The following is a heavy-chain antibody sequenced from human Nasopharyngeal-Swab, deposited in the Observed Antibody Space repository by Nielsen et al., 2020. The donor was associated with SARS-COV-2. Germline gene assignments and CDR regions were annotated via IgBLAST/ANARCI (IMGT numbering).Heavy chain of an antibody. J-gene: IGHJ3*01. CDR1: GFTFSSYA. CDR2: ISGSSGRT. Sequence: GSLRLSCAASGFTFSSYAMSWVRQAPGEGLEWVSAISGSSGRTYYADSVQGRFTISRDNSRNTLYLQMNSLRAEDTAVYYCAKALSPYSSSSSASDVWGQGTMVTVSS. V-gene: IGHV3-23*01. D-gene: IGHD6-6*01. CDR3: AKALSPYSSSSSASDV.